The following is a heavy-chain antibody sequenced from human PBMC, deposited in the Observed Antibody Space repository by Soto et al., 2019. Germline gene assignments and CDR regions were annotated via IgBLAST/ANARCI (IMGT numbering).Heavy chain of an antibody. CDR1: GYSFTNYG. Sequence: QDQLVQSGVEVKKPGASVKVSCKASGYSFTNYGITWVRQAPGQGFEWMGWISAYNGNTKYARKLQSRVTIATDAYTSKAYLELRSITADDTAMYYCARDRGVAPPVAGNTHYYYYMDVWGKGTTVTDSS. D-gene: IGHD6-19*01. V-gene: IGHV1-18*01. CDR3: ARDRGVAPPVAGNTHYYYYMDV. J-gene: IGHJ6*03. CDR2: ISAYNGNT.